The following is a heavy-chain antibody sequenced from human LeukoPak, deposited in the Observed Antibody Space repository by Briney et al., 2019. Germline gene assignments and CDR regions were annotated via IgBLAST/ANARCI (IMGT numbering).Heavy chain of an antibody. CDR1: GFTFDDYA. CDR3: AKGYTYALKHYLDY. D-gene: IGHD5-18*01. CDR2: ISWNSGII. V-gene: IGHV3-9*03. Sequence: PGGSLRLSCAASGFTFDDYAMHWVRQAPGKGLEWVSGISWNSGIIAYGDSVKGRFTISRDNAKNSLYLQMNSLRPEDMAFYYCAKGYTYALKHYLDYWGQGTQVTVSS. J-gene: IGHJ4*02.